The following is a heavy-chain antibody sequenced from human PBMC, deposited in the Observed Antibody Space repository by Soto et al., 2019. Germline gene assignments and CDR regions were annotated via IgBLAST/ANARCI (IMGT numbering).Heavy chain of an antibody. V-gene: IGHV3-48*02. D-gene: IGHD5-12*01. J-gene: IGHJ6*02. CDR2: ISSSSSTI. Sequence: EVQLVESGGGLVQPGGSLRLSCAASGFTFSSYSMNWVRQAPGKGLEWVSYISSSSSTIYYADSVKGRFTISRDNAKNSLYLQMNSLRDEDTAVYYCARDDGYNYVRGYYYYGMDVWGQGTTVTVSS. CDR1: GFTFSSYS. CDR3: ARDDGYNYVRGYYYYGMDV.